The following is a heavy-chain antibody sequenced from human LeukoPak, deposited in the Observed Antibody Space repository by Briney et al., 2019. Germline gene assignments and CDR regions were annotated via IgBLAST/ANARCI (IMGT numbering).Heavy chain of an antibody. J-gene: IGHJ3*02. Sequence: GESLKISCAASGFTFSNYAMSWVRQAPGKGLEWVSTISGSGGSTYYADSVKGRFTISRDNSKSTLYLQMYSLRAEDTAVYYCAKGPYYYDGSGYYYNAFDIWGQGTMVTVSS. CDR2: ISGSGGST. V-gene: IGHV3-23*01. D-gene: IGHD3-22*01. CDR1: GFTFSNYA. CDR3: AKGPYYYDGSGYYYNAFDI.